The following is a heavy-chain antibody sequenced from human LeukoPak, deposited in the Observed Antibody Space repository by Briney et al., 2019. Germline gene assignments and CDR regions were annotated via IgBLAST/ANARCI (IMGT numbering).Heavy chain of an antibody. CDR1: GGTFSSYA. V-gene: IGHV1-69*05. D-gene: IGHD6-13*01. CDR2: IIPIFGIA. CDR3: ARAPAAGTGYWFDP. Sequence: ASVKVSCKASGGTFSSYAISWVRQAPGQGLEWMGGIIPIFGIANYVQKLQGSVTITTDESTSTAYMELSSLRSEDTAVYYCARAPAAGTGYWFDPWGQGTLVTVSS. J-gene: IGHJ5*02.